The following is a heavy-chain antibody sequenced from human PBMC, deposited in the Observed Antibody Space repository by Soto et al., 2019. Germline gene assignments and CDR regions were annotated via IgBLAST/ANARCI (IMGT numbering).Heavy chain of an antibody. Sequence: GGSLRLSCAASGFTFSSYAMSWVRQAPGKGLEWVSAISGSGGSTYYADSVKGRFTISRDNSKNTLYLQMNSLRAEDKAVYYCAKVTTVVTSRGEYFQHWGQGTLVTVSS. D-gene: IGHD4-17*01. CDR1: GFTFSSYA. J-gene: IGHJ1*01. V-gene: IGHV3-23*01. CDR2: ISGSGGST. CDR3: AKVTTVVTSRGEYFQH.